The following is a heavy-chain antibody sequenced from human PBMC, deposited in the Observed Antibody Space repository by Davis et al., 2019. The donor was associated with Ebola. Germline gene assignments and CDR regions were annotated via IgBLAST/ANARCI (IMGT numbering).Heavy chain of an antibody. D-gene: IGHD6-19*01. CDR2: LYTDGRT. J-gene: IGHJ4*02. V-gene: IGHV3-53*01. CDR1: GFVFSSYV. Sequence: GGSLRLSCAASGFVFSSYVMSWVRRAPGKGLEWVSVLYTDGRTYHSDSVKGRFTISRDNAKNTVSLQMNDLRAEDTAVYYCGAGLPYTGGWYDYWGQGTLVTVSS. CDR3: GAGLPYTGGWYDY.